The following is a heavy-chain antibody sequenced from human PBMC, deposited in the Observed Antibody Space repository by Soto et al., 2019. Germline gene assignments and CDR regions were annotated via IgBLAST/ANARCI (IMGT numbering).Heavy chain of an antibody. V-gene: IGHV3-11*01. CDR3: AREGDSSTWLIDY. D-gene: IGHD6-13*01. Sequence: GSLRLSCAASGFTFSDYYMSWIRQAPGKGLEWVSYISSSGSTIYYADSVKGRFTISRDNAKNSLYLQMNSLRAGDTAVYYCAREGDSSTWLIDYWGQGTLVTVSS. CDR2: ISSSGSTI. CDR1: GFTFSDYY. J-gene: IGHJ4*02.